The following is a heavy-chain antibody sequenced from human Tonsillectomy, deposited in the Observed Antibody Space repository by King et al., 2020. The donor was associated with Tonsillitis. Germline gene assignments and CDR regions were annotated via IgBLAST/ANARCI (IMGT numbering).Heavy chain of an antibody. CDR3: ARGLGYYGSGSYYTEYYFDY. CDR2: INPNSGDT. CDR1: GYTFTDYY. J-gene: IGHJ4*02. D-gene: IGHD3-10*01. V-gene: IGHV1-2*02. Sequence: VQLVQSGAEVKKPGASVKVSCKASGYTFTDYYMHWVRQAPGQGLEWMGWINPNSGDTDYAQKFQGRVNMTRDTSISTAYMELSRLRYDDTAVYYCARGLGYYGSGSYYTEYYFDYWGQGTLVTVSS.